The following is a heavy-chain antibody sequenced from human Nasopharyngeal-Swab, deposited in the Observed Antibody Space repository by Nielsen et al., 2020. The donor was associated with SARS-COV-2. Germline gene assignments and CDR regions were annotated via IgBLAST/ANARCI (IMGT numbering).Heavy chain of an antibody. J-gene: IGHJ6*03. CDR1: GVSFSGHQ. CDR2: VTHGRET. Sequence: ESLTLSCAVYGVSFSGHQWSWVRQPPGKGLEWIGEVTHGRETNYNPSLKSRVTISVATSKNQFSLKLSSVTAADTAVYYCARGGAGVVPAPVLGLGPYYYYYYMDVWGKGTTVTVSS. CDR3: ARGGAGVVPAPVLGLGPYYYYYYMDV. D-gene: IGHD2-2*01. V-gene: IGHV4-34*01.